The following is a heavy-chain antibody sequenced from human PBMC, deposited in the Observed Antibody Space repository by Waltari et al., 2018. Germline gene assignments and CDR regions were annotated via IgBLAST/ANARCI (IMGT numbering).Heavy chain of an antibody. Sequence: QVQLVQSGAEVKKPGASVKVSCKASGYTSTGYYMHWVRQAPGQGLEWMGWINPNSGGTNYAQKFQGRVTMTRDTSISTAYMELSRLRSDDTAVYYCARDLSYDYGGNSNWFDPWGQGTLVTVSS. CDR3: ARDLSYDYGGNSNWFDP. CDR2: INPNSGGT. J-gene: IGHJ5*02. D-gene: IGHD4-17*01. V-gene: IGHV1-2*02. CDR1: GYTSTGYY.